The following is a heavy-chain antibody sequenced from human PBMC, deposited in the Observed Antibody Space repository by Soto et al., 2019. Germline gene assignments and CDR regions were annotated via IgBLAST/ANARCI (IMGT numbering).Heavy chain of an antibody. CDR1: GFTFSGHS. D-gene: IGHD6-19*01. J-gene: IGHJ6*02. Sequence: EVQLVESGGGLVKPGESLRLSCAASGFTFSGHSMNWVRQAPGKGLEWVSSISESSSYKYYADSVKGRLTTSRDNAKNSLYLQMNRLRPDDTAVYYCARSLYLGWQAYYYNSMDVWGQGTTVTVSS. V-gene: IGHV3-21*01. CDR3: ARSLYLGWQAYYYNSMDV. CDR2: ISESSSYK.